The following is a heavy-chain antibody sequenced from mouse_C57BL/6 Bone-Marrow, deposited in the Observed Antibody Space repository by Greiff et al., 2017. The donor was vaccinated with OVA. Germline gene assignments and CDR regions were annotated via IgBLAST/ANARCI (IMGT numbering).Heavy chain of an antibody. CDR1: GYTFTNYW. J-gene: IGHJ2*01. D-gene: IGHD2-5*01. V-gene: IGHV1-63*01. CDR2: IYPGGGYT. Sequence: QVQLQQSGAELVRPGTSVKMSCKASGYTFTNYWIGWAKQRPGHGLEWIGDIYPGGGYTNYNEKFKGKATLTADKSSSTAYMQFSSLTSEDSAIYYCARGGAYYSNFRGYFDYWGQGTTLTVSS. CDR3: ARGGAYYSNFRGYFDY.